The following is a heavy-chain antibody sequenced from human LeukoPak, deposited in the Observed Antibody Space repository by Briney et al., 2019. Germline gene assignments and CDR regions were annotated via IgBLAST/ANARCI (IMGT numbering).Heavy chain of an antibody. J-gene: IGHJ4*02. CDR3: ARGPKYSSGWYHFFFFDY. CDR1: GGSVSSVSSY. CDR2: IYTSGIT. D-gene: IGHD6-19*01. V-gene: IGHV4-61*10. Sequence: SETLSLTCTVSGGSVSSVSSYWSWVRQPAGKGLEWIGRIYTSGITDYNPSLKSRVTISVDTSKNQFSLKLSSVTAADTAVYYCARGPKYSSGWYHFFFFDYWGQGTLVTVSS.